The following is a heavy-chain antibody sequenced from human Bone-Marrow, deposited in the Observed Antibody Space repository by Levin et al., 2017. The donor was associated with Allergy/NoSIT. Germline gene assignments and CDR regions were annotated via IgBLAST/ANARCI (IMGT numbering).Heavy chain of an antibody. Sequence: PGESLKISCKTSGGTFSSYAISWVRQAPGQGLEWMGGIIPMPGTTNYAQKFQGRVTITADGSTSTVYMEVSSLRSEDTAVYYCARLGGGMEPRLDYWGQGTLVTVSS. CDR1: GGTFSSYA. J-gene: IGHJ4*02. D-gene: IGHD1-14*01. CDR3: ARLGGGMEPRLDY. CDR2: IIPMPGTT. V-gene: IGHV1-69*01.